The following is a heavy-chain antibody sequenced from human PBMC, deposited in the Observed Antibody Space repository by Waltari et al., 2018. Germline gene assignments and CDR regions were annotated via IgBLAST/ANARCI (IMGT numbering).Heavy chain of an antibody. CDR3: AREVSGYSSGWYWEYYFDY. CDR1: GYTFTSYG. CDR2: ISAYNGNT. D-gene: IGHD6-19*01. Sequence: VQSGAEVKKPGASVKVSCKASGYTFTSYGISWVRQAPGQGLEWMGWISAYNGNTNYAQKLQGRVTMTTDTSTSTAYMELRSLRSDDTAVYYCAREVSGYSSGWYWEYYFDYWGQGTLVTVSS. J-gene: IGHJ4*02. V-gene: IGHV1-18*01.